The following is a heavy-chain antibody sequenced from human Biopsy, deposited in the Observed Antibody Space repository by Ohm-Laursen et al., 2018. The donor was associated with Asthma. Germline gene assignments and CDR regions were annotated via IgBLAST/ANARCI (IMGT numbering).Heavy chain of an antibody. J-gene: IGHJ3*01. Sequence: SVKVSCKASGYNFISFAIHWVRQAPGQRLEWMGWVNTGNGDTKYSQKFQGRVTITRDTSASTAYMELKSLRSEDTATYYCARTYYDFLTGQVKDVFGVWGQGTMVTVSS. V-gene: IGHV1-3*04. CDR3: ARTYYDFLTGQVKDVFGV. CDR1: GYNFISFA. CDR2: VNTGNGDT. D-gene: IGHD3-9*01.